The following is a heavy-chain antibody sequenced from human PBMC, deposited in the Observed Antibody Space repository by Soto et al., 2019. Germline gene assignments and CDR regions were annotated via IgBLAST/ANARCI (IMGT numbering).Heavy chain of an antibody. CDR3: AKDSINRNGIYDPFDI. CDR1: GYTFTSYG. D-gene: IGHD3-3*02. V-gene: IGHV1-18*01. J-gene: IGHJ3*02. Sequence: ASVKVSCKASGYTFTSYGISWVRQAPGQGLEWMGWISAYNGNTNYAQKLQGRVTMTTDTSTSTAYMELRSLRSDDTALYYCAKDSINRNGIYDPFDIWGQGTMVTVSS. CDR2: ISAYNGNT.